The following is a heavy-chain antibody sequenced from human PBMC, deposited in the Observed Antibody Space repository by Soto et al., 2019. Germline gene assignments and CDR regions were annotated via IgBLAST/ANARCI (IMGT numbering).Heavy chain of an antibody. Sequence: PGGSLRLSCAASGFTFSSYWMHWVRQAPGKGLVWVSRINSDGSSTSYADSVKGRFTISRDNAKNTLYLQMNSLRAEDTAVYYCARDLVRRVAAAGDNWFDPWGQGTLVTVSS. CDR3: ARDLVRRVAAAGDNWFDP. D-gene: IGHD6-13*01. CDR1: GFTFSSYW. CDR2: INSDGSST. V-gene: IGHV3-74*01. J-gene: IGHJ5*02.